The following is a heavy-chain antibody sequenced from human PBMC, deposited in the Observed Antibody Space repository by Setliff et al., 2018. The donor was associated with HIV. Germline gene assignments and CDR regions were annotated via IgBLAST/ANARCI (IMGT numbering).Heavy chain of an antibody. D-gene: IGHD3-10*01. CDR3: ATNVWFGESYYYYGMDV. CDR1: GYTFTDSY. CDR2: IDPEDDET. J-gene: IGHJ6*02. V-gene: IGHV1-69-2*01. Sequence: ASVKVSCQVSGYTFTDSYLHWVQQAPGKGLAWVGLIDPEDDETLFAEKFQGRVTSTADTSTDTAYLELSSLRSEDTAVSDCATNVWFGESYYYYGMDVWGQGTTVTVSS.